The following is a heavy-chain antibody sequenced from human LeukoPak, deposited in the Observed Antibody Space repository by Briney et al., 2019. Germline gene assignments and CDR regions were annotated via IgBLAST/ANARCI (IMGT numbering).Heavy chain of an antibody. V-gene: IGHV3-9*01. CDR2: IGWNSGSI. Sequence: GRSLRLSCAASGFTFDDYAMHWVRQAPGKGLEWVSGIGWNSGSIGYADSVKGRFTISRDNAKNSLYLQMNSLRAEDTALYYCAKGGAAAGTPYYYYYYGMDVWGQGTTVTVSS. J-gene: IGHJ6*02. D-gene: IGHD6-13*01. CDR3: AKGGAAAGTPYYYYYYGMDV. CDR1: GFTFDDYA.